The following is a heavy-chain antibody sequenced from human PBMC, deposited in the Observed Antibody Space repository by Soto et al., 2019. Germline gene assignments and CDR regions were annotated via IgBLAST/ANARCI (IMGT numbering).Heavy chain of an antibody. CDR1: GFTFSDHY. CDR2: TRNKANSYTT. V-gene: IGHV3-72*01. Sequence: GGSLRLSCAASGFTFSDHYMDWVRQAPGKGLEWVGRTRNKANSYTTEYAASVKGRFTISRDDSKNSLYLQMNSLKTEDTAVYYCARGGTVTTRYFDLWGRGTLVTVSS. J-gene: IGHJ2*01. D-gene: IGHD4-4*01. CDR3: ARGGTVTTRYFDL.